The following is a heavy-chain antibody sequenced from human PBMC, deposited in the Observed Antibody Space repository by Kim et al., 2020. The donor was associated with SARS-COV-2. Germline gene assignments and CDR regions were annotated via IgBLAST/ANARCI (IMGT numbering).Heavy chain of an antibody. CDR2: ISGSGGST. V-gene: IGHV3-23*01. D-gene: IGHD2-2*01. CDR1: GFTFSSYA. Sequence: GGSLRLSCAASGFTFSSYAMSWVRQAPGKGLEWVSAISGSGGSTYYADSVKGRFTISRDNSKNTLYLQMNSLRAEDTAVYYCAKLITPVVVLVTGDGMDVWGQGTTVTVSS. J-gene: IGHJ6*02. CDR3: AKLITPVVVLVTGDGMDV.